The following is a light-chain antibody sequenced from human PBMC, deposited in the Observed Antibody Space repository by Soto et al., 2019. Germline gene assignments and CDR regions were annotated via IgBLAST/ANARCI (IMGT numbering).Light chain of an antibody. J-gene: IGLJ3*02. Sequence: QSVLTQPASVSGAPGQRVTISCTGNSSNLGAGYDVHWYQQHPGAAPKLVIFGNRHRPSGVPERFSGYKSGTSASLAITGLQAEDEADYYCQAYDYSLTASVFGGGTKLTVL. CDR3: QAYDYSLTASV. CDR2: GNR. CDR1: SSNLGAGYD. V-gene: IGLV1-40*01.